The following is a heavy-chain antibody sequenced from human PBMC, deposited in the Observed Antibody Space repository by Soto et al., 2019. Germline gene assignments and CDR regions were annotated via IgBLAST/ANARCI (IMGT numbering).Heavy chain of an antibody. CDR2: IYWDDSK. V-gene: IGHV2-5*02. D-gene: IGHD3-9*01. Sequence: QITLKESGPTLVRPTQTLTLTCAFSGFSLSTSGVGVGWIRQPPGKALEWLAVIYWDDSKHYSPSLRSRLTITQDTPKNQLLLTKTNMDPMDTGTYYCAHKGPEDWPLDYWCQGTPVTVSS. J-gene: IGHJ4*02. CDR1: GFSLSTSGVG. CDR3: AHKGPEDWPLDY.